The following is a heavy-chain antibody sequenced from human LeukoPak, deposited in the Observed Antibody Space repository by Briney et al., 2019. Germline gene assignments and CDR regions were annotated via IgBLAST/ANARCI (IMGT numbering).Heavy chain of an antibody. D-gene: IGHD5/OR15-5a*01. CDR1: GFTFSSNW. CDR2: INKDGSEK. Sequence: GGSLRLSCAASGFTFSSNWMSGVRQAPGEGLEWGANINKDGSEKYYVDSVKGRFTISRDNAKNSLYLPMNSLRAEDTAVYYCARDLWPNRSVSGYLDYWGQGTLVPVSS. J-gene: IGHJ4*02. CDR3: ARDLWPNRSVSGYLDY. V-gene: IGHV3-7*01.